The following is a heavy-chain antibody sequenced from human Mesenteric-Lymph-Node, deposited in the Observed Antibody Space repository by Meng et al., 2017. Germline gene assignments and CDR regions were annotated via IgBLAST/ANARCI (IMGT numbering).Heavy chain of an antibody. V-gene: IGHV4-39*01. CDR3: ARLVSGWSGSYYFDY. D-gene: IGHD6-19*01. Sequence: LPVQESGPGLVKPSEPLSLPCTGSGGSISSSSYYWGWIRQPPGKGLEWIGTFYYSGSTYYNPSLKSRVTISVDTSKNQFSLKLSSVTAADTAVYYCARLVSGWSGSYYFDYWGQGTLVTVSS. CDR2: FYYSGST. J-gene: IGHJ4*02. CDR1: GGSISSSSYY.